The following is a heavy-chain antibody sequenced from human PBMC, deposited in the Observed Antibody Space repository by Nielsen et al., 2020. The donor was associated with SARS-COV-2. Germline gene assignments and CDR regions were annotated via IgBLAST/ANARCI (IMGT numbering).Heavy chain of an antibody. J-gene: IGHJ6*03. V-gene: IGHV4-34*01. D-gene: IGHD2-2*01. Sequence: RQAPGKGLEWTGEINHSGSTNYNPSLKSRVTISVDTSKNQFSLKLSSVTAADTAVYYCARGVVVVPAATYYYYYYMDVWGKGTTVTVSS. CDR2: INHSGST. CDR3: ARGVVVVPAATYYYYYYMDV.